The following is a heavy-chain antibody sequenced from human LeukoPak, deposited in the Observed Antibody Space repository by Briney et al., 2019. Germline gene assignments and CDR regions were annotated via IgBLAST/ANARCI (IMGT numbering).Heavy chain of an antibody. CDR1: GFTFSDYY. J-gene: IGHJ3*02. V-gene: IGHV3-11*01. D-gene: IGHD5-12*01. Sequence: GGSLRLSCAASGFTFSDYYMSWIRQAPGKGLEGVSYISSSGSTIYYADSVKGRFTISRDNAKNSLYLQMNSLRAEDTAVYYCATLSIVATIDDAFDIWGQGTMVTVSS. CDR2: ISSSGSTI. CDR3: ATLSIVATIDDAFDI.